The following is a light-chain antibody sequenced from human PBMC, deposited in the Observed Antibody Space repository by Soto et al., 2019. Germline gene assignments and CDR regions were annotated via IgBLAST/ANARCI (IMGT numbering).Light chain of an antibody. CDR1: SGSVSTSYY. J-gene: IGLJ7*01. CDR2: STN. V-gene: IGLV8-61*01. CDR3: VLYMGSGLAV. Sequence: QTVVTQEPSFSVSPGGTVTLTCGLSSGSVSTSYYPSWYQQTPGQAPRTLIYSTNTRSSGAPDRFSGSILGNKAALTITGAQADDESDYYCVLYMGSGLAVFGGGTQLTVL.